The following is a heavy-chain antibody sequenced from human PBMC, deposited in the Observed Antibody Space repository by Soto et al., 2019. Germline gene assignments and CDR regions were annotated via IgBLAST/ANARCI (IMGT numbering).Heavy chain of an antibody. Sequence: AGGSLRLSXAASGFTFGGSAMHWVRQASGKGLEWVGHIRSKTNSYATAYAESVKGRFTISRDDSMNTAYLQMNSLKTEDTAVYFCTRQTDAVQWLVVPTDYNFDYWGQGTLVTVSS. CDR3: TRQTDAVQWLVVPTDYNFDY. V-gene: IGHV3-73*01. CDR2: IRSKTNSYAT. CDR1: GFTFGGSA. D-gene: IGHD6-19*01. J-gene: IGHJ4*02.